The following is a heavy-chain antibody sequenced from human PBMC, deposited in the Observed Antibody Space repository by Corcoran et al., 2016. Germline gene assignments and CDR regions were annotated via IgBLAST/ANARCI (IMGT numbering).Heavy chain of an antibody. J-gene: IGHJ6*02. CDR2: TYYRSKWYN. CDR3: ARAEPTDSVVVPAGGMDV. D-gene: IGHD2-2*01. V-gene: IGHV6-1*01. Sequence: QVQLQQSGPGLVKPSQTLSLTCAISGDSVSSNSAAWNWIRQSPSRGLEWLGRTYYRSKWYNDYAVSVKSRITINPDTSKNQFSLQLSSVTPEDTAVYYCARAEPTDSVVVPAGGMDVWGQGTTVTVSS. CDR1: GDSVSSNSAA.